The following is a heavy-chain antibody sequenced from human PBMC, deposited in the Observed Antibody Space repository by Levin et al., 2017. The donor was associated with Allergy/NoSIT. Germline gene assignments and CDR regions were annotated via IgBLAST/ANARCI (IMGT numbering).Heavy chain of an antibody. J-gene: IGHJ5*02. D-gene: IGHD2-2*01. CDR3: AREGPPLYNIVVVPAAKTGFDP. CDR2: ISYDGSNK. V-gene: IGHV3-30-3*01. Sequence: PGGSLRLSCAASGFTFSSYAMHWVRQAPGKGLEWVAVISYDGSNKYYADSVKGRFTISRDNSKNTLYLQMNSLRAEDTAVYYCAREGPPLYNIVVVPAAKTGFDPWGQGTLVTVSS. CDR1: GFTFSSYA.